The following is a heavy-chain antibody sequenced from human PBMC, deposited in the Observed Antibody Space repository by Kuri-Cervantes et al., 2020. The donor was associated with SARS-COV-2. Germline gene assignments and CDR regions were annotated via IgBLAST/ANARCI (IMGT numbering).Heavy chain of an antibody. CDR3: AKRRGGCSGGSCYFFDY. V-gene: IGHV3-23*01. CDR1: EFTFSSYA. CDR2: ISGSGGST. J-gene: IGHJ4*02. Sequence: GESLKISCAASEFTFSSYAMTWVRQAPGKGLEWVSGISGSGGSTYYADSVKGRFTISRDNSKNTLYLQMDSLRAEDTAVYYCAKRRGGCSGGSCYFFDYWGQGTLVTVSS. D-gene: IGHD2-15*01.